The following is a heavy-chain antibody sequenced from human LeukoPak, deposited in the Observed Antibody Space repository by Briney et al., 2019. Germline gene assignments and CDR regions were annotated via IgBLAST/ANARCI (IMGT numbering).Heavy chain of an antibody. V-gene: IGHV1-69*13. J-gene: IGHJ4*02. CDR3: ARGALTPGPIAVETTHFDY. Sequence: ASVKVSCKASGGTFSSYVISWVRQAPGQGLEWMGRIIPILGAPNYAQKFQGRVTITAGESTGTAYMELRSLRSEDTAVYYCARGALTPGPIAVETTHFDYWGQGTPVAVSS. CDR2: IIPILGAP. CDR1: GGTFSSYV. D-gene: IGHD6-19*01.